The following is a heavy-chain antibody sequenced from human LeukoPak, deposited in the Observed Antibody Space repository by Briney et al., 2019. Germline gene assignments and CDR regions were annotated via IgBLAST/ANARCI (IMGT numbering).Heavy chain of an antibody. CDR2: IYYSGST. Sequence: SETLSLTCTVSGGSISSSSYYWGWIRQPPGKGLEWIGSIYYSGSTYYNPSLKSRVTMSVDTSKNQFSLRLTSVTAADTAVYYCARQTGSGLFILPGGQGTLVTVSS. V-gene: IGHV4-39*01. CDR3: ARQTGSGLFILP. CDR1: GGSISSSSYY. D-gene: IGHD3/OR15-3a*01. J-gene: IGHJ4*02.